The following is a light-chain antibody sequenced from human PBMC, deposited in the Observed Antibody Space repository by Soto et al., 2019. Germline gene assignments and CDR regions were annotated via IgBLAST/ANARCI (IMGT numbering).Light chain of an antibody. CDR1: SSYVGSSNG. V-gene: IGLV2-18*02. Sequence: QSALTQPPSVSGSPGQSVAISCTGTSSYVGSSNGVSWYQQHPGTAPKLMIYEVNNRPSGIPDRFSGSKSGNTASLTISGLQAEDEADYFCCSYAGTVAYVFGTGTKVTVL. J-gene: IGLJ1*01. CDR2: EVN. CDR3: CSYAGTVAYV.